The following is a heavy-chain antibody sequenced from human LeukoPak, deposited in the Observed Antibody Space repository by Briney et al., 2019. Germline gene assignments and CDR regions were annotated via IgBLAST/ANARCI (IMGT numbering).Heavy chain of an antibody. J-gene: IGHJ6*03. V-gene: IGHV4-59*01. CDR2: IYYSGST. Sequence: SETLSLTCTVSGGSISSYYWSWIRQPPGRGLEWIGYIYYSGSTNYNPSLKSRVTISVDTSKNQFSLKLSSVTAADTAVYYCARGADSGYGRMGGYYYYYMDVWGKGTTVTVSS. D-gene: IGHD5-12*01. CDR3: ARGADSGYGRMGGYYYYYMDV. CDR1: GGSISSYY.